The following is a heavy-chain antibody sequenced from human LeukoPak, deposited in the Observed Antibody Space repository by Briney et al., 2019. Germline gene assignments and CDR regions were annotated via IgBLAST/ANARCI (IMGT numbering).Heavy chain of an antibody. CDR2: ISSSSSYI. V-gene: IGHV3-21*01. D-gene: IGHD3-22*01. J-gene: IGHJ6*03. Sequence: GGSLRLSCIGSGFTFSSYNMNWVRQAPGKGLEWVSSISSSSSYIYYADSVKGRFTISRDNSKNTLYLQMNSLRAEDTAVYYCAKDSVEALIVEDNYYYMDVWGKGTTVTISS. CDR3: AKDSVEALIVEDNYYYMDV. CDR1: GFTFSSYN.